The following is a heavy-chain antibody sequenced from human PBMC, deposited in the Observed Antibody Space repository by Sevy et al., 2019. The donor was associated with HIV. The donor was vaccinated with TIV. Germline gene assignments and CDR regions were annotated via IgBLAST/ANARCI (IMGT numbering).Heavy chain of an antibody. D-gene: IGHD2-21*02. CDR1: GFTFSSYG. Sequence: GGSLRLSCAASGFTFSSYGMHWVRQAPGKGLEWVAVISYDGSNEYYADSVKGRFTISRDNSKNTLYLQMNSLRAEDTAVYYCAKDTVAYCGGDCYLPDYWGQGTLVTVSS. V-gene: IGHV3-30*18. CDR2: ISYDGSNE. CDR3: AKDTVAYCGGDCYLPDY. J-gene: IGHJ4*02.